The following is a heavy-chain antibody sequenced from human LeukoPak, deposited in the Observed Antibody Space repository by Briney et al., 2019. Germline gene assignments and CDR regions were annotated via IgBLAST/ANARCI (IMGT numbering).Heavy chain of an antibody. CDR1: GFTFSSYA. Sequence: GGSLRLSCAASGFTFSSYAMSWVRQAQGKGLEWVSYINSSSRTIYYADSVKGRFTVSRDNAKNSLYLQMNSLRDEDTAVYYCARDPTISGSYSDYWGQGTLVTVSS. CDR3: ARDPTISGSYSDY. CDR2: INSSSRTI. V-gene: IGHV3-48*02. J-gene: IGHJ4*02. D-gene: IGHD1-26*01.